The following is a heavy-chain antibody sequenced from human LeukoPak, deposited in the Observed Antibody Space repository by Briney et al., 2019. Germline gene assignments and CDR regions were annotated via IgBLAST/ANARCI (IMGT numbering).Heavy chain of an antibody. CDR3: ASLKNYYDSSGYLVTDAFDI. CDR2: INPNSGGT. D-gene: IGHD3-22*01. Sequence: GASVKVSCKASGYTFTGYYIHWVRQAPGQGLEWMGWINPNSGGTNYIQKFQGRVTMTRDTSISTAYMELRSLKSDDTAVYYCASLKNYYDSSGYLVTDAFDIWGQGTMVTVSS. V-gene: IGHV1-2*02. J-gene: IGHJ3*02. CDR1: GYTFTGYY.